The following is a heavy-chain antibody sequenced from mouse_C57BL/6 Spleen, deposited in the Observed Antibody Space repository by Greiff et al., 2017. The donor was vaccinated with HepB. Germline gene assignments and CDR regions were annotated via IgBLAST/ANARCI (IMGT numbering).Heavy chain of an antibody. V-gene: IGHV14-4*01. CDR1: GFTFKNYY. J-gene: IGHJ3*01. CDR2: IDPENGDT. Sequence: EVQLLESGAELVRPGASVKLSCTASGFTFKNYYMHWVQQRPEQGLEWIGWIDPENGDTAYASKFQGKATITADTSSNTAYLQLSSLTSEDTAVYYCTRGYDRAWFAYWGQGTLVTVSA. CDR3: TRGYDRAWFAY. D-gene: IGHD2-2*01.